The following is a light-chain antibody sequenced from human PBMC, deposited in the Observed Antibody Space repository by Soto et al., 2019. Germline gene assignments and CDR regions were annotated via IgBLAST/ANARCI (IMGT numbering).Light chain of an antibody. V-gene: IGLV2-14*01. CDR3: SSYTSSSTVV. CDR1: SSDVGRSNY. CDR2: DVR. J-gene: IGLJ2*01. Sequence: QSALTQPASVSGSPGPSVTISCTGTSSDVGRSNYVSWYQQHPGKAPKLMIYDVRNRPSGVSNRFSGSKSGNTASLTISGLQAEDEADYYCSSYTSSSTVVFGGGTKLTVL.